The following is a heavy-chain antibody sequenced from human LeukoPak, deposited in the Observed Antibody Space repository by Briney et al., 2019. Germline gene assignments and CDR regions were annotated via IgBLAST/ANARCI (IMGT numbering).Heavy chain of an antibody. CDR3: TRDYSSASFDY. V-gene: IGHV3-74*01. CDR1: GFTFKDYW. D-gene: IGHD6-19*01. J-gene: IGHJ4*02. Sequence: GGSLRLSCAASGFTFKDYWMHWVRHAPGEGLAWVSRINTDGSSTVYADSVKGRFTISRDNAENILFLQMNSLRADDTAVYYCTRDYSSASFDYWGQGSLVTVSS. CDR2: INTDGSST.